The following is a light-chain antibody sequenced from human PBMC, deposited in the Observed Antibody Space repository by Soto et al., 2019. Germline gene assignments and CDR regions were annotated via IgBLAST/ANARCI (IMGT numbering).Light chain of an antibody. CDR1: SSDVGAYDF. V-gene: IGLV2-8*01. CDR3: SSFGGSYNVNV. J-gene: IGLJ2*01. CDR2: EVT. Sequence: QSALTQPPSASGSPGQSVTISCTGTSSDVGAYDFVSWYQHHPGKAPKVIIYEVTKRPSGVPDRFSGSKSGNTASLTVSGLQAEDEADYYCSSFGGSYNVNVFGGGTKVTVL.